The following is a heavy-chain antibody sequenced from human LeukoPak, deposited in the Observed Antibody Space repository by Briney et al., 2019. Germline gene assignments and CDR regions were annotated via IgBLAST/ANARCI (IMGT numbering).Heavy chain of an antibody. V-gene: IGHV3-48*01. Sequence: GGSLRLSCAASGFTYNTYSMNWVRQAPGKGLEWVSYISSSSTIHYSDSVMGRFTISRGNAKNSLYLQMNTLRAEDTTVYYCARDTHYYDSGSPAFDIWGQGTMVTDSS. CDR1: GFTYNTYS. CDR3: ARDTHYYDSGSPAFDI. CDR2: ISSSSTI. J-gene: IGHJ3*02. D-gene: IGHD3-10*01.